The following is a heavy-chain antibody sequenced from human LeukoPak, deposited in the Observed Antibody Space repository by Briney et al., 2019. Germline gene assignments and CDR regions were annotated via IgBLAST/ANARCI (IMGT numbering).Heavy chain of an antibody. CDR1: RGTFSSYA. CDR3: ARADSSGYYFI. CDR2: IIPIFGTA. V-gene: IGHV1-69*06. Sequence: SVKVSCKASRGTFSSYAISWVRQAPGQGLEWMGRIIPIFGTANYAQKFQGRVTITADKSTSTPYMSLSSLTAEPPPGFYFARADSSGYYFIWGEGTLVTVSS. D-gene: IGHD3-22*01. J-gene: IGHJ4*02.